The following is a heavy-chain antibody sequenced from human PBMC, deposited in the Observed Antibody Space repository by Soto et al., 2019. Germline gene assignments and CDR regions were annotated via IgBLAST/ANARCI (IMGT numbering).Heavy chain of an antibody. D-gene: IGHD6-19*01. CDR2: INHSGST. CDR3: ARGTWGYSSGWYGTYFDY. Sequence: SETLSLTCAVYGGSFSGYYWSWIRQPPGKGLEWIGEINHSGSTNYNPSLKSRVTISVDTSKNQFSLKLSSVTAADTAVYYFARGTWGYSSGWYGTYFDYWGQGTLVTVSS. J-gene: IGHJ4*02. V-gene: IGHV4-34*01. CDR1: GGSFSGYY.